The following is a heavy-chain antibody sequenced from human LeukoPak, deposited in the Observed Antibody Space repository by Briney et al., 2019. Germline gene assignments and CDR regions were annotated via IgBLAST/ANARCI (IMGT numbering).Heavy chain of an antibody. J-gene: IGHJ4*02. D-gene: IGHD3-22*01. CDR3: AREKYYYDSSGYPPAPALAPVFDY. CDR1: GGSISSGGYY. V-gene: IGHV4-31*03. Sequence: SQTLSLTCTVSGGSISSGGYYWSWIRQHPGKGLEWIGYIYYSGSTYYNPSLKSRVTISVDTSKNQFSLKLSSVTAADTAVYYCAREKYYYDSSGYPPAPALAPVFDYWGQGTLVTVSS. CDR2: IYYSGST.